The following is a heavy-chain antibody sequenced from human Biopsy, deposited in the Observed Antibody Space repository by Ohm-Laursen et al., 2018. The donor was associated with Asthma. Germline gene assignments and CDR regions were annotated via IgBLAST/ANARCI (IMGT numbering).Heavy chain of an antibody. CDR1: GLTFSTYG. Sequence: SLRLSCAASGLTFSTYGMHWVRQAPGKGLEWVAVISYDGSNKYYGDSVQGRFTISRDNSKNTLYLQMNSLRAEDTAVYYCASYEVVTSILPLDVWGQGTTVTVSS. CDR3: ASYEVVTSILPLDV. J-gene: IGHJ6*02. CDR2: ISYDGSNK. D-gene: IGHD2-21*02. V-gene: IGHV3-30*03.